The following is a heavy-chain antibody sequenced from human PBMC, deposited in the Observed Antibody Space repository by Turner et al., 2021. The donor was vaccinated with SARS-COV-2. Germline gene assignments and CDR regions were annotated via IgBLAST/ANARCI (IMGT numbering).Heavy chain of an antibody. J-gene: IGHJ3*02. CDR2: VSGLGDTR. V-gene: IGHV3-23*01. D-gene: IGHD7-27*01. Sequence: EVQVLESGGGLAQPGGSLRLSCAASGFTFNTYAMSWVRQAPGKGLVWVSVVSGLGDTRVYADSVRGRFTISRDNTKNRVYLQMNSLRPDDTALYYCVRDRPRPGDRDALDIWGQGTMVTVSS. CDR3: VRDRPRPGDRDALDI. CDR1: GFTFNTYA.